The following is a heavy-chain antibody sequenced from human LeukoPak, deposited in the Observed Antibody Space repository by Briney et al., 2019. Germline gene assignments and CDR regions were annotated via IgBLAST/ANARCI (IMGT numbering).Heavy chain of an antibody. CDR2: ISSSSGII. J-gene: IGHJ4*02. Sequence: RLGGSLRLSCAASGLTFSGYSMNWVRQAPGKGLEWISYISSSSGIIYNADSVKGRFTISRDNAKNSLFLQMNSLRAEDTAVYYCARESSGVLGFDYWGQGTLVTVSS. D-gene: IGHD3-10*01. CDR1: GLTFSGYS. CDR3: ARESSGVLGFDY. V-gene: IGHV3-48*01.